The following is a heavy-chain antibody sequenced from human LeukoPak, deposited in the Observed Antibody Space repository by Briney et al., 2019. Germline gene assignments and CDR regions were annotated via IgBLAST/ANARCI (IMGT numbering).Heavy chain of an antibody. V-gene: IGHV5-51*01. J-gene: IGHJ6*02. CDR1: GYSFNAYY. Sequence: GESLKISCKGSGYSFNAYYIAWVRQMPGKDLEWMGAIYPGDSDTTYSPSLQGQVTISADKSATTAYLQWNSLKASDAAIYYCARLMTLVRGGLKRLPRSCGMDVWGQGTTVTVS. CDR3: ARLMTLVRGGLKRLPRSCGMDV. D-gene: IGHD3-10*01. CDR2: IYPGDSDT.